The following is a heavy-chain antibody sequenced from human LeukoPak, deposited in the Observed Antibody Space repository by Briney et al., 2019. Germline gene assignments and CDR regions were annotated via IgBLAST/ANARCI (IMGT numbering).Heavy chain of an antibody. CDR2: IYYSGST. J-gene: IGHJ2*01. Sequence: PSETLSLTCIVSGGSISSYYWSWIRQPPGKGLEWIGYIYYSGSTSYSPSLKSRVTISVDTSKNQFSLKLSSVTAADTAVYYCARGTATDWYFGLWGRGTLVTASS. D-gene: IGHD2-21*02. CDR1: GGSISSYY. V-gene: IGHV4-59*01. CDR3: ARGTATDWYFGL.